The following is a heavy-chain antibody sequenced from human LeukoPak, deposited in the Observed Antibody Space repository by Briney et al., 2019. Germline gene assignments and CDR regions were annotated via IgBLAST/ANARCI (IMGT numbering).Heavy chain of an antibody. V-gene: IGHV4-61*01. CDR2: IYYSGST. CDR3: ATTLNNWNDGGAFDF. D-gene: IGHD1-1*01. CDR1: GASVSSGSYY. J-gene: IGHJ3*01. Sequence: PSETLSLICTVSGASVSSGSYYWSWIRQPPGKGLEWIGYIYYSGSTNYNPSLKSRVTISVDPSRNQFSLKLSSVTAADTAVYYCATTLNNWNDGGAFDFWGQGTMVTVSS.